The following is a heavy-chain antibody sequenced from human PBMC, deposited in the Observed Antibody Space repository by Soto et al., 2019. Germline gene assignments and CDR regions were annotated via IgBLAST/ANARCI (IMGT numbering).Heavy chain of an antibody. J-gene: IGHJ5*02. CDR2: IYVTGAV. CDR3: ARLRIATNNYKWFDP. D-gene: IGHD2-21*01. Sequence: SETLSLTCSASGAALNSGNYYWSWIRQVPGKGLEWIGHIYVTGAVDYNPSLRDRITISQDTSERQFSLNLRLVTAADTAVYYCARLRIATNNYKWFDPWGQGTLVTVSS. V-gene: IGHV4-31*03. CDR1: GAALNSGNYY.